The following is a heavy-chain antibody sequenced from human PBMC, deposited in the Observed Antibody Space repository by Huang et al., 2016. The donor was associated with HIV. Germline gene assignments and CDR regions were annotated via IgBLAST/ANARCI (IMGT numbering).Heavy chain of an antibody. Sequence: QLQLQESGPGLVKPSETLSLTCTVSGGSIRSDNYYWGWIRQPPGKGLEWIGSIYYSGSTYDNPSLKIRVTITGDTSKNQCSLKMRSVTAADTAVYYCARLPGSITMIRGVITDPYWGQGTLVTVSS. J-gene: IGHJ4*02. CDR3: ARLPGSITMIRGVITDPY. CDR2: IYYSGST. CDR1: GGSIRSDNYY. V-gene: IGHV4-39*01. D-gene: IGHD3-10*01.